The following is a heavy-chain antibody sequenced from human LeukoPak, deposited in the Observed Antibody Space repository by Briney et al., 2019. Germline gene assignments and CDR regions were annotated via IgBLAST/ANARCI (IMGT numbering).Heavy chain of an antibody. J-gene: IGHJ3*02. Sequence: GGALRLSRVAPRVTFSSYSMNWVRPAPREGLERGSHLSSSSSCIYYADSVEGRFTISRDNAKNSLYLQMNSLRAEDTAVYYCARDLIAAVAGHGAFDIWGQGTMVTVSS. CDR1: RVTFSSYS. V-gene: IGHV3-21*01. CDR3: ARDLIAAVAGHGAFDI. D-gene: IGHD6-13*01. CDR2: LSSSSSCI.